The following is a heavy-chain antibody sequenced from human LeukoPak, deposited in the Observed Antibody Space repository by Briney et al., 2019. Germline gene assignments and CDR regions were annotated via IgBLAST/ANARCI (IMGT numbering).Heavy chain of an antibody. V-gene: IGHV3-48*03. D-gene: IGHD4-17*01. CDR3: VRGGVTGDYIRDFDY. CDR2: ISSGGGTI. J-gene: IGHJ4*02. Sequence: PGGSLRLSCTASGFTFSNYEMNWVRQAPGKGLEWVSYISSGGGTIYYADSVRGRFTISRDSAKNSLYLQMNSLRAEDTATYYFVRGGVTGDYIRDFDYWGQGSLVSVFS. CDR1: GFTFSNYE.